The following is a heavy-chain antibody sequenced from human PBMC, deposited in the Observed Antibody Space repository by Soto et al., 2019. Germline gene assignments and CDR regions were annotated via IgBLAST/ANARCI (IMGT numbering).Heavy chain of an antibody. J-gene: IGHJ5*02. D-gene: IGHD3-3*01. V-gene: IGHV4-59*01. CDR2: IYYSGST. CDR1: CGSIISYY. CDR3: AAGHSSYYDFWSGYFNWFDP. Sequence: SETLSLTCTFSCGSIISYYWSWIRQPPGKGLEWIGYIYYSGSTNYNPSLKSRVTISVDTSKNQFSLKLSSVTAADTAVYYCAAGHSSYYDFWSGYFNWFDPWGQGTLVTVSS.